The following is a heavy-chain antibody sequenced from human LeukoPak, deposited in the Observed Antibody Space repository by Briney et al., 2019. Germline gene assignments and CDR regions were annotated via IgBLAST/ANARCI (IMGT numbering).Heavy chain of an antibody. V-gene: IGHV1-8*01. J-gene: IGHJ1*01. CDR1: GYTFTSYD. CDR3: ARGADSEYFQH. CDR2: MNPNSGNT. D-gene: IGHD2-15*01. Sequence: ASVKVSCKASGYTFTSYDINWVRQATGQGLEWMGWMNPNSGNTGYAQKFQGRVTMTRDTSISTAYMELSRLTSDDTAVYYCARGADSEYFQHWGQGTLVTVSS.